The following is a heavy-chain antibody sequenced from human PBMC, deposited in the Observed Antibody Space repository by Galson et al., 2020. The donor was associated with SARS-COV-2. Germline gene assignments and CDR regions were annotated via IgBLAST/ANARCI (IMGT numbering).Heavy chain of an antibody. Sequence: GGSLRLSCAVSGFTFSSYSMNWVRQAPGKGLEWISYISSSATTYYADSVKGRFTISRDNAKNSLFLQMNNLRDEDTAVYYCARGSKGLVVLVAGTDHWGQGTLVTVSS. D-gene: IGHD2-15*01. J-gene: IGHJ4*02. V-gene: IGHV3-48*02. CDR3: ARGSKGLVVLVAGTDH. CDR1: GFTFSSYS. CDR2: ISSSATT.